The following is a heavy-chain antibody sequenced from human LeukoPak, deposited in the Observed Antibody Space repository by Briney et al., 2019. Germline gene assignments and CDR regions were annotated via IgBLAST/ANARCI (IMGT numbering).Heavy chain of an antibody. Sequence: PGGSLRLSCAASGFTFSSYWMNWVRQAPGKGLEWVANIKQDGSEKYYVHSVKGRFTVSRDNAKNSLYLQMNSLRAEDTAVYYCARDHYGDYVQDYYYGMDVWGQGTTVTVSS. CDR3: ARDHYGDYVQDYYYGMDV. V-gene: IGHV3-7*01. D-gene: IGHD4-17*01. J-gene: IGHJ6*02. CDR2: IKQDGSEK. CDR1: GFTFSSYW.